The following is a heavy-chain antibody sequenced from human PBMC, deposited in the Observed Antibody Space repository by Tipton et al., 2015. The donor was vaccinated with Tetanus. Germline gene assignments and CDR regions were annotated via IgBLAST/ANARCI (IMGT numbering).Heavy chain of an antibody. CDR3: ARDQARGARGWNYFDF. CDR1: GGSISRGGYY. Sequence: TLSLTCTVSGGSISRGGYYWSWIRQHPGKGLEWIGDIYYSGSTYYNPSLKSRVTISVDTSKNQFSLKLNSVTAADTAVYYCARDQARGARGWNYFDFRGQGTLVTVSS. J-gene: IGHJ4*02. CDR2: IYYSGST. D-gene: IGHD1-26*01. V-gene: IGHV4-31*03.